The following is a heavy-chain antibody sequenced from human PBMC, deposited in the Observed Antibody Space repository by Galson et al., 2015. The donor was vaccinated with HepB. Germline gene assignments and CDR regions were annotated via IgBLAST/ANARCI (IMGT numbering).Heavy chain of an antibody. Sequence: SLRLSCAASGFTFRSYGMNWVRQAPGQGLEWVSSISGNGDNTYYGVSVRGRFTISRDNSKSTVSLEMNSPRDEDTAVYYCAKGGSLLPCAFYMDVWGKGTTVTVSS. CDR1: GFTFRSYG. CDR3: AKGGSLLPCAFYMDV. J-gene: IGHJ6*03. CDR2: ISGNGDNT. V-gene: IGHV3-23*01. D-gene: IGHD1-26*01.